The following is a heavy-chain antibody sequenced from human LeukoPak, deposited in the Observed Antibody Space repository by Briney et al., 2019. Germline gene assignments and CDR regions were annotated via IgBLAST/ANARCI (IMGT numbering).Heavy chain of an antibody. CDR1: GFAVSSKY. D-gene: IGHD5-24*01. Sequence: GGSLRLSCAASGFAVSSKYMNWVRQAPGKGLEWVTVIYLDGRADYADSVKGRFTISSDNSKNTVYLQMNSLKDEDTAVYYCARDAETSLANWGQGTLVTVAP. CDR3: ARDAETSLAN. J-gene: IGHJ4*02. V-gene: IGHV3-66*01. CDR2: IYLDGRA.